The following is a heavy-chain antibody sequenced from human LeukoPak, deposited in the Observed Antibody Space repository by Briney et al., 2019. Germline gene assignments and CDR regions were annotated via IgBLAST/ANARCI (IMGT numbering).Heavy chain of an antibody. CDR3: AKDQGGYDSSGYYVGY. J-gene: IGHJ4*02. CDR1: GSTFSSYA. Sequence: PGGSLRLSCAASGSTFSSYAMSWVRQAPGKGLEWVSAISGSGVSTYYADSVKGRFTISRDNSKNTLYLQMNSLRAEDTAVYYCAKDQGGYDSSGYYVGYWGQGTLVTVSS. V-gene: IGHV3-23*01. CDR2: ISGSGVST. D-gene: IGHD3-22*01.